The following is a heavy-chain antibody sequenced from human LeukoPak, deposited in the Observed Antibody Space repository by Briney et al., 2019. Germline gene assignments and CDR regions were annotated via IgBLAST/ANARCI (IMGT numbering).Heavy chain of an antibody. V-gene: IGHV1-18*01. CDR2: ISAYNGNT. CDR1: GYTFPSYG. Sequence: ASVKVSCKASGYTFPSYGISRVRQAPGQGLEWVGWISAYNGNTNYAQRLQGRVNMTTDTSTSTAYMELRRLRSDDTAVYYCARVDGYQLLVGKGYDYYGMDVCGQGNRVTVSS. J-gene: IGHJ6*02. D-gene: IGHD2-2*01. CDR3: ARVDGYQLLVGKGYDYYGMDV.